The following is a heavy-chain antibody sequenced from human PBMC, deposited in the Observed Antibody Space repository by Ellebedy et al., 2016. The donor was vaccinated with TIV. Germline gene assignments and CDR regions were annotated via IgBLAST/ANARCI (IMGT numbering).Heavy chain of an antibody. D-gene: IGHD5-18*01. CDR3: ARERGYSYGYSDY. J-gene: IGHJ4*02. CDR2: IKQDGSEK. V-gene: IGHV3-7*01. Sequence: GESLKISCAASGFTFSSYWMSWVRQAPGKGLEWVANIKQDGSEKYYVDSVKGRFTISRDNAKNSLYLQMNSLRAEDTAVYYCARERGYSYGYSDYWGQGTLVTVSS. CDR1: GFTFSSYW.